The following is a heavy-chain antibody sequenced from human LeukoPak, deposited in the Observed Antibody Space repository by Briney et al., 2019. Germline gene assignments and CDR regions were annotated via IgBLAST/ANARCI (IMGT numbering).Heavy chain of an antibody. CDR3: ARDEYRSSWY. CDR1: GFTFSSSW. V-gene: IGHV3-7*05. Sequence: GGSLRLSCVASGFTFSSSWMSWVRRAPGKGLEWVANIKQDGGEKYYVDSVKGRFTISRDNAKNSLYLQMNSLRAEDTAVYYCARDEYRSSWYWGQGTLVTVSS. CDR2: IKQDGGEK. D-gene: IGHD6-13*01. J-gene: IGHJ4*02.